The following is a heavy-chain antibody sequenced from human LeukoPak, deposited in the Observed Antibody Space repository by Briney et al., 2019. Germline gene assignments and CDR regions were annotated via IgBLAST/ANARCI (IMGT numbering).Heavy chain of an antibody. CDR2: IDLAGVYT. Sequence: GGCQRLSCAASGLTFSDYWMHWVRQAPGKGLMWVSTIDLAGVYTIYTDSVKGRFTISRDNGKDTLYLQMISLRAEDTAVYYCASGNSHAFDIWGQGTMVTVS. J-gene: IGHJ3*02. V-gene: IGHV3-74*01. CDR1: GLTFSDYW. CDR3: ASGNSHAFDI.